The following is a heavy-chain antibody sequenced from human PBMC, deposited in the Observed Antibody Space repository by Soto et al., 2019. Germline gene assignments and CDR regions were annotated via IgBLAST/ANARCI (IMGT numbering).Heavy chain of an antibody. V-gene: IGHV1-69*13. Sequence: SVKVCGKASGGSVSSYGISWVRQAPGQGLEWMGGIIPVFGRPNYAQRFRGRLTITADESTNTVYLELIDLRSEDTAVYYCAREGSGYNLWGQGTQVTVSS. J-gene: IGHJ1*01. CDR2: IIPVFGRP. D-gene: IGHD5-12*01. CDR3: AREGSGYNL. CDR1: GGSVSSYG.